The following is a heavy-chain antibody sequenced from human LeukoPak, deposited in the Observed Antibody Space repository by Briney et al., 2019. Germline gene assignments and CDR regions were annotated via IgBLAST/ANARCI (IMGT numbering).Heavy chain of an antibody. V-gene: IGHV3-20*01. CDR1: GFTFDDYG. D-gene: IGHD3-22*01. CDR3: ARGGYYDSSPAFDI. CDR2: INWNGGST. Sequence: PGGSLRLSCAASGFTFDDYGMSWVRQAPGKGLEWVSGINWNGGSTGYADSVKGRFTISRDNAKNSLYLQMNSQRAEDTALYHCARGGYYDSSPAFDIWGQGTMVTVSS. J-gene: IGHJ3*02.